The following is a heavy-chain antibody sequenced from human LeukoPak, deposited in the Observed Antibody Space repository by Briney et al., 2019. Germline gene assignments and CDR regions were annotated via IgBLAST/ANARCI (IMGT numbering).Heavy chain of an antibody. CDR1: GFTFSSYG. D-gene: IGHD3-10*01. CDR2: IRYDGSNK. CDR3: AKLPADYGSGIDDAFDI. J-gene: IGHJ3*02. Sequence: GSLRLSCAASGFTFSSYGMHWVRQAPGKGLEWVAFIRYDGSNKYYADSVKGRFTISRDNSKNTLYLQMNSLRAEDTAVYYCAKLPADYGSGIDDAFDIWGQGTMVTVSS. V-gene: IGHV3-30*02.